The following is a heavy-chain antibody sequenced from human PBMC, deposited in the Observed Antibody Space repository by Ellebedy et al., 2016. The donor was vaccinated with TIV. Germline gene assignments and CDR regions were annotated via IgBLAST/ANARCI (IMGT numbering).Heavy chain of an antibody. CDR2: FDPEDGET. CDR3: ATGVFYYDFDI. D-gene: IGHD3-22*01. J-gene: IGHJ3*02. V-gene: IGHV1-24*01. CDR1: GYTLTELS. Sequence: AASVKVSCKVSGYTLTELSMHWVRQAPGKGLEWMGGFDPEDGETFYAQKFQGRVTMTEDTSTDTAYMELSSLRSEDTAVYYCATGVFYYDFDIWGQGTMVTVSS.